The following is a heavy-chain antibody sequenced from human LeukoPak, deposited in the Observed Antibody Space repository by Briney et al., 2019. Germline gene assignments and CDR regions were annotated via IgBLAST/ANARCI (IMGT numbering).Heavy chain of an antibody. V-gene: IGHV4-34*01. Sequence: SETLSLTCTVYGGSFSDYYWSWIRQPPGKGLEWIGEINHSTNYNPSLESRVTISVDTSKNRFSLKLTSVTAADTAVYYCARGILRPQRFDPWGQGTLVTVSS. CDR1: GGSFSDYY. D-gene: IGHD2-2*02. CDR3: ARGILRPQRFDP. CDR2: INHST. J-gene: IGHJ5*02.